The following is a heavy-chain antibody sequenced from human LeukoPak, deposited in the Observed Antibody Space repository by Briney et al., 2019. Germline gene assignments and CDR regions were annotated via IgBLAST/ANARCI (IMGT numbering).Heavy chain of an antibody. J-gene: IGHJ3*02. V-gene: IGHV3-48*01. CDR1: GFTFSSYS. Sequence: PGGSLRLSCAASGFTFSSYSMNWVRQAPGKGLEWVSYISSSSSTIYYADSVKGRFTISRDNAKNSLYLQMSSLRAEDTAVYYCARDVTLWFGESGAFDIWGQGTMVTVSS. CDR2: ISSSSSTI. D-gene: IGHD3-10*01. CDR3: ARDVTLWFGESGAFDI.